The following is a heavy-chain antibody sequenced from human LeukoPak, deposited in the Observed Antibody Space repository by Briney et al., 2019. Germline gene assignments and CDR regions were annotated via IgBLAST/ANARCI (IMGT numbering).Heavy chain of an antibody. Sequence: ASVKVSCKASGYTFTGYYMHWVRQPPGHGLEWMGWINPNSGGTNYAQKFQGRVTMTRDTSSSTAYMELSRLGSDDTAVYCCARKAGSGSYSSYGMDVWGQGTTVTVS. V-gene: IGHV1-2*02. J-gene: IGHJ6*02. CDR3: ARKAGSGSYSSYGMDV. D-gene: IGHD3-10*01. CDR1: GYTFTGYY. CDR2: INPNSGGT.